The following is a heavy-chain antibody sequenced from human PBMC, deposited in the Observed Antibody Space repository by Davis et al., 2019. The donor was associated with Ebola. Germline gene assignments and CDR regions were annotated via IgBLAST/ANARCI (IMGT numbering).Heavy chain of an antibody. J-gene: IGHJ4*02. CDR1: GFAFSSYV. V-gene: IGHV3-74*01. CDR2: ISHDGTIT. CDR3: AKTYYDIFDPNDS. D-gene: IGHD3-9*01. Sequence: GESLKISCAASGFAFSSYVMHWVRQAPGKGLVWVSRISHDGTITTYADSVKGRFTISRDNSKNTLYLQMNSLRAEDTALYYCAKTYYDIFDPNDSWGQGTLVTVSS.